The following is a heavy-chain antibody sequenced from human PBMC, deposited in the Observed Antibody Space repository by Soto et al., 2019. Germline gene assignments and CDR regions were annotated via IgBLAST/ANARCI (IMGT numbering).Heavy chain of an antibody. J-gene: IGHJ4*02. D-gene: IGHD5-12*01. CDR3: ARVDWSGNDYAF. CDR1: GGSISTNHW. V-gene: IGHV4-4*02. CDR2: IHHTGST. Sequence: QVQLQESGPGLVKPSETLSLTCAVSGGSISTNHWWTWVRQPPGQGLEYIGEIHHTGSTNYTPSLKSRVTISVDKSKNQFSLKLTSVTAADTAVYYCARVDWSGNDYAFWGQGTLVTVSS.